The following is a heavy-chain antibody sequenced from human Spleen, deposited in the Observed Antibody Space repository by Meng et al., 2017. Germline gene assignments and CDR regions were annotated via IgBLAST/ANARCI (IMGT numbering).Heavy chain of an antibody. Sequence: LRLQHWGDVLCKHPETLAATSVSSGGSFSDYYWSWIRQPPGKGLEWIGEINHSGSTNYNPSLESRATISVDTSQNNLSLKLSSVTAADSAVYYCARGPTTMAHDFDYWGQGTLVTVSS. J-gene: IGHJ4*02. CDR2: INHSGST. V-gene: IGHV4-34*01. CDR1: GGSFSDYY. D-gene: IGHD4-11*01. CDR3: ARGPTTMAHDFDY.